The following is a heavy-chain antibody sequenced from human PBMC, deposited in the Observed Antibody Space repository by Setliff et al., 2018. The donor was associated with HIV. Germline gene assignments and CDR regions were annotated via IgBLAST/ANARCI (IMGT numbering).Heavy chain of an antibody. CDR2: IFYSGST. V-gene: IGHV4-39*01. Sequence: SETLSLTCTVSNGSISSSSYFWGWIRQPPGKGLEWIGNIFYSGSTYYNPSLKSRVLISVDTSKNQFSLKMTSVTAADTAVYYCARRGIIAGTTDFWGQGTPVTVSS. J-gene: IGHJ4*02. CDR3: ARRGIIAGTTDF. D-gene: IGHD1-7*01. CDR1: NGSISSSSYF.